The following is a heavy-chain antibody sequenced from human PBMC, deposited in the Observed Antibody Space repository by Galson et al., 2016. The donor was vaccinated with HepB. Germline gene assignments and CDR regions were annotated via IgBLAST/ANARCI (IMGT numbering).Heavy chain of an antibody. CDR1: GFTFSGYW. Sequence: AASGFTFSGYWMHWVRQAPGKGLVWVSRIRGDGSITSYADSVKGRFTISRDNAKNTLYLQMNSLRAEDTAVYYCTKSDYGDYWGQGTLVTVSS. CDR3: TKSDYGDY. V-gene: IGHV3-74*01. J-gene: IGHJ4*02. CDR2: IRGDGSIT.